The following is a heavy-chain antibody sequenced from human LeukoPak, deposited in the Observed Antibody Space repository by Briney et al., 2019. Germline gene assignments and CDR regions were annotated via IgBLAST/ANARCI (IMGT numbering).Heavy chain of an antibody. CDR3: TTEYYGGFDY. CDR1: GFTFSDYY. Sequence: GGSLRLSCAASGFTFSDYYMSWIRQAPGKGLEWVSYISSSSSYTNYADSVKGRFTISRDNAKNSLYLQMNSLKTEDTAVYFCTTEYYGGFDYWGQGTLVTVSS. J-gene: IGHJ4*02. V-gene: IGHV3-11*05. CDR2: ISSSSSYT. D-gene: IGHD3-16*01.